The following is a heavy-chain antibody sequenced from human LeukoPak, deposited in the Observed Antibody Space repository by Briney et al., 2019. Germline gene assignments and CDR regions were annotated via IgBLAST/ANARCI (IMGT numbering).Heavy chain of an antibody. D-gene: IGHD6-19*01. CDR2: ISGSGGST. Sequence: GESLKISCKGSGYFFTSYWIGWVRQAPGKGLEWVSAISGSGGSTYYADSVKGRFTISRDNSKNTLYLQMNSLSAEDTAVYYCAKDRGYSSGWFLTFDYWGQGTLVTVSS. CDR3: AKDRGYSSGWFLTFDY. J-gene: IGHJ4*02. V-gene: IGHV3-23*01. CDR1: GYFFTSYW.